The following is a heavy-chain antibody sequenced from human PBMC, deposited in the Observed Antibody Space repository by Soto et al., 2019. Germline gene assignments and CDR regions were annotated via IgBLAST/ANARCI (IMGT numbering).Heavy chain of an antibody. V-gene: IGHV3-7*01. J-gene: IGHJ4*02. Sequence: GGSLRLSCAASGFTFSSYWMSWVRQAPGKGLEWVANIKQDGSEKYYVDSVKGRFTISRDNAKNSLYLQMNSLRAEDKAVYYCARELDAWYFDYWGQGTLVTVSS. CDR2: IKQDGSEK. CDR1: GFTFSSYW. CDR3: ARELDAWYFDY.